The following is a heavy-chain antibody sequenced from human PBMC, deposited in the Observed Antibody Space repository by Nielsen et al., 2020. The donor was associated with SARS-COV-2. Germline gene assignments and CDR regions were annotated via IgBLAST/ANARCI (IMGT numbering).Heavy chain of an antibody. CDR1: GYTFTGYY. CDR3: ARGAQQWLADY. Sequence: ASVKVSCKASGYTFTGYYMHWVRQAPGQGLEWMGWFNPSSGGTKYAQKFQGRVTTTRDMSVATAYMELSGLTSDDTAVYYCARGAQQWLADYWGQGTLVTVSS. CDR2: FNPSSGGT. V-gene: IGHV1-2*02. J-gene: IGHJ4*02. D-gene: IGHD6-19*01.